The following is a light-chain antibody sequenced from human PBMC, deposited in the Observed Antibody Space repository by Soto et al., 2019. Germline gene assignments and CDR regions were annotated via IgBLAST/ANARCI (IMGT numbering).Light chain of an antibody. V-gene: IGLV2-11*01. J-gene: IGLJ1*01. CDR2: DVT. Sequence: QSVLTQPRSVSGSPGQSVTISCTGTSSDVGAYNYVSWYQQYPGKAPRFILYDVTQRPSGVPHSVSGSKSGNTASLSISGVQADDEAVYYCFSYVGSYTFVFGSGTKLTVL. CDR1: SSDVGAYNY. CDR3: FSYVGSYTFV.